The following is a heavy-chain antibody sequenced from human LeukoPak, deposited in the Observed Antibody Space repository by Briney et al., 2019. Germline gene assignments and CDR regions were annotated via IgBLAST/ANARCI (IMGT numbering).Heavy chain of an antibody. V-gene: IGHV3-21*01. CDR1: GFTFSSYS. J-gene: IGHJ4*02. CDR3: ARAGKTTYYDFWSGYYTFDY. Sequence: GGSLRLSCAVSGFTFSSYSMNWVRQAPGKGLEWVSSISSSSSYIYYADSVKGRFTISRDNAKNSLYLQMNSLRAEDTAVYYCARAGKTTYYDFWSGYYTFDYWGQGTLVTVSS. D-gene: IGHD3-3*01. CDR2: ISSSSSYI.